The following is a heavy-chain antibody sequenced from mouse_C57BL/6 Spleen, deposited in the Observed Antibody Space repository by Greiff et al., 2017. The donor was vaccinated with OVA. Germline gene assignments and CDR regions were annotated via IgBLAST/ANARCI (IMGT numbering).Heavy chain of an antibody. Sequence: QVQLQQSGAELARPGASVKLSCKASGYTFTSYTMHWVKQRPGQGLEWIGYIYPSSGYTKYNQKFKDKATLTADKSSSTAYMQLSSLTSEDSAVYYCARDDYDAWFAYWGQGTLVTVSA. D-gene: IGHD2-4*01. J-gene: IGHJ3*01. CDR3: ARDDYDAWFAY. CDR1: GYTFTSYT. V-gene: IGHV1-4*01. CDR2: IYPSSGYT.